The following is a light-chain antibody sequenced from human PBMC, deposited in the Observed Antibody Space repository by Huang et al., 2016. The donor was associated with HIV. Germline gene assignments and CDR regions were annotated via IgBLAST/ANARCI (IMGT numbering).Light chain of an antibody. J-gene: IGKJ4*01. CDR1: QSVNNN. CDR3: QQYDDWPLT. V-gene: IGKV3-15*01. Sequence: EILMTQSPATLSVAPGERATLACRASQSVNNNLAWYQYKLGQAPRLLIYSGSTRATGVSVRFSGSGSGTDFTLTISGLQSEDFALYFCQQYDDWPLTFGGGTQVEIK. CDR2: SGS.